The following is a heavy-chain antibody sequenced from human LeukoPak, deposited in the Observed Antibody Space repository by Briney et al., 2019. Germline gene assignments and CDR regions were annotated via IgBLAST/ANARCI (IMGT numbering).Heavy chain of an antibody. CDR2: IYYSGST. CDR3: ARERVVRGVIARDDAFDI. CDR1: GGSLSSYY. D-gene: IGHD3-10*01. Sequence: SETLSLTCTVSGGSLSSYYWSWIRQPPGKGLEWIGYIYYSGSTNYNPSLKSRVTISVDTSKNQLSLKLSSVTAADTAVYSCARERVVRGVIARDDAFDIWGQGTMFTVSS. V-gene: IGHV4-59*01. J-gene: IGHJ3*02.